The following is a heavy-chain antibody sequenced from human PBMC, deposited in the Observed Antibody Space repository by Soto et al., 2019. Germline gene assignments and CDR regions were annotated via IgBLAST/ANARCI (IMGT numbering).Heavy chain of an antibody. CDR1: GDSITSYN. J-gene: IGHJ4*02. V-gene: IGHV4-59*01. Sequence: PSETLSLTCTVSGDSITSYNWNWLRQPPGKALEWIGYVYSSGSTNYNPSLKSRVTISVDTSRNQFSLKVNSVTAADTAVYYCARAWGGHVEDYWGQGTLVTVS. D-gene: IGHD3-16*01. CDR3: ARAWGGHVEDY. CDR2: VYSSGST.